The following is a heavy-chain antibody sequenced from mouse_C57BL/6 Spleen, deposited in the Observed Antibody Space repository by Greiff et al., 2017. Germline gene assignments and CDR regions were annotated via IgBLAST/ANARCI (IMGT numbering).Heavy chain of an antibody. V-gene: IGHV1-15*01. CDR3: TRWLLRGFAY. J-gene: IGHJ3*01. Sequence: VQLQQSGAELVRPGASVTLSCKASGYTFTDYEMHWVKQTPVHGLAWIGAIDPETGGTAYNQKFKGKAILTADKSSSTAYMELRSLTSEDSAVYYCTRWLLRGFAYWGQGTLVTVSA. CDR2: IDPETGGT. CDR1: GYTFTDYE. D-gene: IGHD2-3*01.